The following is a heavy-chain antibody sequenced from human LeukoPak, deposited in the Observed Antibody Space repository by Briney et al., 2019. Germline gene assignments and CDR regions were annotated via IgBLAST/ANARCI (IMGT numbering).Heavy chain of an antibody. Sequence: SETLFLTCAVYGGSFSGYYWSWIRQPPGKGLEWLGEINHSGSTNNNSSLKSRVTISVDTSKNQFSLKLSSVTAADTAVYYCARGEGARDGYNYEGPFYFDYWGQGTLVTVSS. J-gene: IGHJ4*02. D-gene: IGHD5-24*01. CDR3: ARGEGARDGYNYEGPFYFDY. V-gene: IGHV4-34*01. CDR1: GGSFSGYY. CDR2: INHSGST.